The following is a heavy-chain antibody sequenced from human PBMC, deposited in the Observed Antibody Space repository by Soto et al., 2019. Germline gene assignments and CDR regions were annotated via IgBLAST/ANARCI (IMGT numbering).Heavy chain of an antibody. J-gene: IGHJ5*02. CDR3: ARHYQRGSRSWYLGNWFDP. CDR1: GGSFSCYY. CDR2: INHSGST. D-gene: IGHD6-13*01. V-gene: IGHV4-34*01. Sequence: SETLSLTCAVYGGSFSCYYWSWIRQPPGKWLEWIWEINHSGSTNYNPSLKSRVTISVDTSKNQFSLKLSSVTAADTAVYYCARHYQRGSRSWYLGNWFDPWGQGTLVTVS.